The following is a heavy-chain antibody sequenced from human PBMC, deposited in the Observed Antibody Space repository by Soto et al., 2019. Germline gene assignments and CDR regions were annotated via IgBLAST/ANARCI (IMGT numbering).Heavy chain of an antibody. J-gene: IGHJ4*02. D-gene: IGHD4-17*01. V-gene: IGHV3-73*01. CDR2: IRSKANSYAT. Sequence: EVPLVESGGGLVQPGGSLKLSCAASGFTFSGSAMHWVRQASGKGLEWVGRIRSKANSYATAYAASVKGRFTISRDDSKNTAYLQMNSLKTEDTAVYYCTSYGDYLSVYWGQGTLVTVSS. CDR3: TSYGDYLSVY. CDR1: GFTFSGSA.